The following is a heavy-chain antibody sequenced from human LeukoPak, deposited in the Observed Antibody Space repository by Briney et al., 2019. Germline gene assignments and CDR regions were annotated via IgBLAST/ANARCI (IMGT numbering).Heavy chain of an antibody. J-gene: IGHJ4*02. CDR3: AKDSGIAVAGTPDY. Sequence: GGSLRLSCAASGFTFSSYSMNWVRQAPGKGLEWVSSISSSSSYIYYADSVKGRFTISRDNAKNSLYLQMNSLRAEDTAVYYCAKDSGIAVAGTPDYWGQGTLVTVSS. CDR2: ISSSSSYI. D-gene: IGHD6-19*01. V-gene: IGHV3-21*04. CDR1: GFTFSSYS.